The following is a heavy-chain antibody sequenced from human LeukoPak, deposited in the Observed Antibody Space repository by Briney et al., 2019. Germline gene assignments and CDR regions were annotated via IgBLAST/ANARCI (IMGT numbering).Heavy chain of an antibody. CDR3: ARLRLAERYFDY. D-gene: IGHD1-1*01. CDR2: IYPGDSDT. Sequence: GESLKISCKGSGYSFNRYWIGWVRQMPGKGLEWMGIIYPGDSDTRYSPSFQGRVTISADKSISTAYLQWMSLKASDTAMYYCARLRLAERYFDYWGQGTLVTVSS. CDR1: GYSFNRYW. J-gene: IGHJ4*02. V-gene: IGHV5-51*01.